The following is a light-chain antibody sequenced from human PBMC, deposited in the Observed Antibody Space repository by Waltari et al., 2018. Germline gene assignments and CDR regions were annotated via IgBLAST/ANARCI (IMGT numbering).Light chain of an antibody. CDR1: SSDVGGYNY. Sequence: QSALTQPASVSGSPGQSITISCTGTSSDVGGYNYVSWYQQHPGKAPKLRIYEVSNRPGGVSNRFSGSKSGNTASLTSSGLQAEDEADYYCSSYTSSSTVVFGGGTKLTVL. CDR3: SSYTSSSTVV. V-gene: IGLV2-14*01. CDR2: EVS. J-gene: IGLJ2*01.